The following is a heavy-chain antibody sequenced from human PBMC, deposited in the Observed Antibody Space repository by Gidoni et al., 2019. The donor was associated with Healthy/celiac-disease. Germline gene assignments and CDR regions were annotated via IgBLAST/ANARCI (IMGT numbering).Heavy chain of an antibody. CDR3: ARLLTGGGGADY. J-gene: IGHJ4*02. CDR2: ISSSSSYI. V-gene: IGHV3-21*01. CDR1: GFTFSSYG. D-gene: IGHD3-9*01. Sequence: EVQLVESGGGLVKPGGSLRLSCPASGFTFSSYGMNWVRQPPGKGLEWVSSISSSSSYIYYADSVKGRFTISRDNAKNSLYLQMNSLRAEDTAVYYCARLLTGGGGADYWGQGTLVTVSS.